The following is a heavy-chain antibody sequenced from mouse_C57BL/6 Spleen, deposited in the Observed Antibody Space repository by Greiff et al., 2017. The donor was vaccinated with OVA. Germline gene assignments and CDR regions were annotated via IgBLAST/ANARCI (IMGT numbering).Heavy chain of an antibody. Sequence: EVKLQESGPGLVKPSQSLSLTCSVTGYSITSGYYWNWIRQFPGNKLEWMGYISYDGSNNYNPSLKNRISITRDTSKNQFFLKLNSVTTEDTATYYCARQEDAYYAMDYWGQGTSVTVSS. J-gene: IGHJ4*01. CDR2: ISYDGSN. CDR1: GYSITSGYY. D-gene: IGHD6-5*01. CDR3: ARQEDAYYAMDY. V-gene: IGHV3-6*01.